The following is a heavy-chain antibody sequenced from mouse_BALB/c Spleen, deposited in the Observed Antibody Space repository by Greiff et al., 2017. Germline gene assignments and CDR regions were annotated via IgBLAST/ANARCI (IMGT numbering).Heavy chain of an antibody. V-gene: IGHV1-12*01. CDR1: GYTFTSYN. CDR3: ARGIHYYGYDYAMDY. Sequence: QVQLQQPGAELVKPGASVKMSCKASGYTFTSYNMHWVKQTPGQGLEWIGAIYPGNGDTSYNQKFKGKATLTADKSSSTAYMQLSSLTSEDSAVYYCARGIHYYGYDYAMDYWGQGTSVTVSS. CDR2: IYPGNGDT. D-gene: IGHD1-2*01. J-gene: IGHJ4*01.